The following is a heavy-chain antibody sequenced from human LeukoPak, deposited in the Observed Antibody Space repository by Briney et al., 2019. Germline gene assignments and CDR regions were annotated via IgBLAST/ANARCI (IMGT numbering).Heavy chain of an antibody. CDR2: IKSDGSTT. J-gene: IGHJ4*02. D-gene: IGHD1-26*01. V-gene: IGHV3-74*03. CDR1: GFTFSSYW. Sequence: GGSLRLSCAASGFTFSSYWMHWARQAPGKGLVWDSRIKSDGSTTTYADSVKGRFTISRDNAKNTLYLQMNSLRAKDTAVYYCAFQWELLRGVDYWGQGTLVTVSS. CDR3: AFQWELLRGVDY.